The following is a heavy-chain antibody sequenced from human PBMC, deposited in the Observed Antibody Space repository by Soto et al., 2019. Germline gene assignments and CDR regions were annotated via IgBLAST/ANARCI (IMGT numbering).Heavy chain of an antibody. V-gene: IGHV3-30-3*01. Sequence: LRLSCAASGFTFSSYAMHWVRQAPGKGLEWVAVISYDGSNKYYADSVKGRFTISRDNSKNTLYLQMNSLRAEDTAVYYCARGSPRTGAFDIWGQGTMVTVSS. J-gene: IGHJ3*02. CDR1: GFTFSSYA. CDR3: ARGSPRTGAFDI. CDR2: ISYDGSNK.